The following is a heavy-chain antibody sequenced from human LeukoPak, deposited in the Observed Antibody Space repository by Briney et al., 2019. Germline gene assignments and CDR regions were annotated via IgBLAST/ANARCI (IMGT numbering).Heavy chain of an antibody. V-gene: IGHV3-53*04. J-gene: IGHJ3*02. Sequence: GGSLKLSCAVSGFTASSNYMNWVRQAPGKGLEWVSVIYSGDRTYYADCVKGRFTISRHTSKKTLYLQMNSLRAEDTAVYYCAREVMAKRRAFDIWGQGTVVTVSS. CDR1: GFTASSNY. CDR2: IYSGDRT. CDR3: AREVMAKRRAFDI. D-gene: IGHD2-8*01.